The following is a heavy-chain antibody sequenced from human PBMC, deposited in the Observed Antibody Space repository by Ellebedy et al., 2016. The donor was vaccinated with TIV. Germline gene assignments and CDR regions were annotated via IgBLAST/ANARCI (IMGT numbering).Heavy chain of an antibody. CDR3: TRDSMDDYDLLTVQYYFDF. CDR1: GFTFSNYA. V-gene: IGHV3-30*04. CDR2: ISFDGPYN. Sequence: GESLKISCAASGFTFSNYALHWVRQAPGKGLEWVAVISFDGPYNYYADSVQGRFTISRDNSKNTLYLQMSSLRAEDTAVYYCTRDSMDDYDLLTVQYYFDFWGQGTLVTVSS. D-gene: IGHD3-9*01. J-gene: IGHJ4*02.